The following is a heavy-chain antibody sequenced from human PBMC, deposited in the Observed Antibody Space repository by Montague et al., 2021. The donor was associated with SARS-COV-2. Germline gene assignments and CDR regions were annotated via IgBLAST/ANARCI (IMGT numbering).Heavy chain of an antibody. V-gene: IGHV3-23*01. J-gene: IGHJ4*02. CDR1: GFTFSNYC. CDR2: ISDTGANT. Sequence: SLRLSCAASGFTFSNYCMSWVRQAPGKGLEWVSLISDTGANTHYADSVKGRFTISRDNSKNTVLLQMNSLRAEDTAVYYCAKCTHYYASGTYYNTYYFDHWGQGTLVTVSS. D-gene: IGHD3-10*01. CDR3: AKCTHYYASGTYYNTYYFDH.